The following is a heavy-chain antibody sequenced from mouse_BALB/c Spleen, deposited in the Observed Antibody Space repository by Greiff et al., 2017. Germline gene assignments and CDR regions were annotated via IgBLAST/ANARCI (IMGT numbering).Heavy chain of an antibody. D-gene: IGHD2-2*01. CDR3: AREEGMWLRWYFDV. V-gene: IGHV3-6*02. Sequence: DVKLVESGPGLVKPSQSLSLTCSVTGYSITSGYYWNWIRQFPGNKLEWMGYISYDGSNNYNPSLKNRISITRDTSKNQFFLKLNSVTTEDTATYYCAREEGMWLRWYFDVWGAGTTVTVSS. CDR2: ISYDGSN. CDR1: GYSITSGYY. J-gene: IGHJ1*01.